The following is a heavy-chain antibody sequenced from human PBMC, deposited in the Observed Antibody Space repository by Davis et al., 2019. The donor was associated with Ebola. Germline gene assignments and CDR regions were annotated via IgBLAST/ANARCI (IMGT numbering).Heavy chain of an antibody. D-gene: IGHD4-11*01. Sequence: GGSLRLSCAASGFTFSDYYMSWIRQAPGKGLEWVSYISSSGSTIYYADSVKGRFTISRDNAKNSLYLQMNSLRAEDTAVYYCASFRLPYYYGMDVWGQGTTVTVSS. V-gene: IGHV3-11*01. J-gene: IGHJ6*02. CDR1: GFTFSDYY. CDR2: ISSSGSTI. CDR3: ASFRLPYYYGMDV.